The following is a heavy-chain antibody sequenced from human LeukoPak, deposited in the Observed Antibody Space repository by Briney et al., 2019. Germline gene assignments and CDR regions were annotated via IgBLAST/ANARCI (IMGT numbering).Heavy chain of an antibody. CDR1: GGSFSGYY. CDR2: IYYSGST. Sequence: SETLSLTCAVYGGSFSGYYWSWIRQPPGKGLEWIGYIYYSGSTNYNPSLKSRVTISVDTSKNQFSLKLSSVTAADTAVYYCARVKWPEPMDVWGKGTTVTISS. CDR3: ARVKWPEPMDV. V-gene: IGHV4-59*01. J-gene: IGHJ6*03. D-gene: IGHD1-14*01.